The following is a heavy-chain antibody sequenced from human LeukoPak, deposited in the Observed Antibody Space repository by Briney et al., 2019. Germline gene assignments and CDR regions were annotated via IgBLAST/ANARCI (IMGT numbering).Heavy chain of an antibody. D-gene: IGHD3-10*01. Sequence: GGSLRLSCAASGFTFSSYEMNWVRQAPGKGLEWVSYISSSGSTIYYADSVKGRFTISRDNAKNSLYLQMNSLRAEDTAVYYCAREGWFDYYYYYGMDVWGQGTTVTVSS. CDR1: GFTFSSYE. J-gene: IGHJ6*02. CDR2: ISSSGSTI. CDR3: AREGWFDYYYYYGMDV. V-gene: IGHV3-48*03.